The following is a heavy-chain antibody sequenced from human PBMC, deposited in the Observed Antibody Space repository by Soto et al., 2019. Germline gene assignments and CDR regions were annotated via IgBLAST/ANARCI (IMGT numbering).Heavy chain of an antibody. D-gene: IGHD3-9*01. CDR3: AADPSDILTGYYPY. J-gene: IGHJ4*02. CDR2: IVVGSGNT. CDR1: GFTFTSSA. Sequence: ASVKVSCKASGFTFTSSAMQWVRQARGQRLEWIGWIVVGSGNTNYAQKLQERVTITRDMSTSTAYMKLSSLRSEDMAVYYCAADPSDILTGYYPYWGQGTLVTVSS. V-gene: IGHV1-58*02.